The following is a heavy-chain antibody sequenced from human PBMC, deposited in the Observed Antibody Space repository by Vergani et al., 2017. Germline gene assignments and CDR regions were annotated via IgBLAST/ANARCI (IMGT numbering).Heavy chain of an antibody. CDR1: GFTFNHCA. CDR3: ARDMVGMDGGSYYRSDAFDI. CDR2: ISSSSSYI. V-gene: IGHV3-21*02. D-gene: IGHD1-26*01. Sequence: EVQLLESGGDLVQPGGSLRLSCAASGFTFNHCAMNWVRQAPGKGLEWVSSISSSSSYIYYADSVKGRFTISRDNAKNSLYLQMSSLRAEDTAVYYCARDMVGMDGGSYYRSDAFDIWGQGTMVTVSS. J-gene: IGHJ3*02.